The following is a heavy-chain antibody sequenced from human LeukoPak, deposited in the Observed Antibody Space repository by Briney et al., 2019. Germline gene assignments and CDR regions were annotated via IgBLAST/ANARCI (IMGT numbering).Heavy chain of an antibody. D-gene: IGHD3-22*01. J-gene: IGHJ6*02. CDR2: IYHSGST. V-gene: IGHV4-30-2*01. CDR3: ARSSPAEGYWLYYYGMDV. Sequence: SQTLSLTCAVSGGSISSGGYSWSWIRQPPGKGLEWIGYIYHSGSTYYNPSLKSRVTISVDRSKNQFSLKLSSVTAADTAVYYCARSSPAEGYWLYYYGMDVWGQGTTVTVSS. CDR1: GGSISSGGYS.